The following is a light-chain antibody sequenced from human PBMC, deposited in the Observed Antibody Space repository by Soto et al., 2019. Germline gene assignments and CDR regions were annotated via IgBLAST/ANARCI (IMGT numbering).Light chain of an antibody. J-gene: IGKJ2*03. V-gene: IGKV3-20*01. CDR3: QQFGSSIPHS. Sequence: EIVMTQSPGTMSLSPGERATISCRASQVIGSRYLAWYHQKSGQAPRLLIYGASSRATGIPARFSGSGSGTDFTLTISRLEPEDVGVYYCQQFGSSIPHSFRQGTKLEIK. CDR1: QVIGSRY. CDR2: GAS.